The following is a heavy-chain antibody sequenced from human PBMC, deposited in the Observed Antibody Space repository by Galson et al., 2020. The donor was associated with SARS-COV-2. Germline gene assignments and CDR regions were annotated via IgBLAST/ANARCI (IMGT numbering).Heavy chain of an antibody. J-gene: IGHJ6*02. V-gene: IGHV4-30-4*01. Sequence: ETSETLSLTCTVSGGSISSGDYYWSWIRQPPGKGLEWIGYIYYSGSTYYNPSLKSRVTISVDTSKNQFSLKLSSVTAADTAVYYCARDTHFSSGGYYNPYYYYYGMDVWGQGTTVTVSS. CDR2: IYYSGST. CDR1: GGSISSGDYY. D-gene: IGHD3-10*01. CDR3: ARDTHFSSGGYYNPYYYYYGMDV.